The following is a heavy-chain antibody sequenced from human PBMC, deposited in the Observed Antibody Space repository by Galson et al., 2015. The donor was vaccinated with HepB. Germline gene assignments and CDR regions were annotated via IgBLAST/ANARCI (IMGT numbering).Heavy chain of an antibody. V-gene: IGHV1-24*01. D-gene: IGHD6-13*01. Sequence: SVKVSCKVSGYTLTELSMHWVRQAPGKGLEWMGGFDPEDGETIYAQKFQGRVTMTEDTSTDTAYMELSSLRSEDTAVYYCATDGESLIAAHFDYWGQGTLVTVSS. CDR1: GYTLTELS. CDR3: ATDGESLIAAHFDY. CDR2: FDPEDGET. J-gene: IGHJ4*02.